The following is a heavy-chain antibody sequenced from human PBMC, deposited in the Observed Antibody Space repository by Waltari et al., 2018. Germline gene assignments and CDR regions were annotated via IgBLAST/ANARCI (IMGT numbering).Heavy chain of an antibody. CDR2: IKPDGSES. Sequence: EVQLVASGGGLVQPGGSLRVAWAASGFPFSNSWMDWVRQAPGKGLEWVANIKPDGSESHYVDSVQGRFTVSRDNTQNLLYLQMNTLRVDDTAVYYCSLSLNSWGQGTLVTVSP. CDR1: GFPFSNSW. CDR3: SLSLNS. J-gene: IGHJ4*02. V-gene: IGHV3-7*01.